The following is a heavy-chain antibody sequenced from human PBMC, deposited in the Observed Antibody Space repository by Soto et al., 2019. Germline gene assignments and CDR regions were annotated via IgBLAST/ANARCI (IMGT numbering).Heavy chain of an antibody. Sequence: QITLKESGPTLVKPTQTLTLTCTFSGFSLSTSGVGVGWIRQPPGKALEWLALIYWDDDKRYSPSLKSRLTITKHTSKNQVVLTMTDMDLVDTATYYCAHAYGSGNELGFDPWGQGTLVTVSS. CDR2: IYWDDDK. J-gene: IGHJ5*02. CDR1: GFSLSTSGVG. V-gene: IGHV2-5*02. D-gene: IGHD3-10*01. CDR3: AHAYGSGNELGFDP.